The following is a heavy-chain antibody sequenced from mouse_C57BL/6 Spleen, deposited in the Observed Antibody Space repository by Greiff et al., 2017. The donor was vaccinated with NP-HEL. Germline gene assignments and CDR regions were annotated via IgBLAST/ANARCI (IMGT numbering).Heavy chain of an antibody. CDR2: IYPRAGSP. CDR1: GYTFTSYD. D-gene: IGHD4-1*01. Sequence: QVQLQQSGPELVKPGASVKLSCKASGYTFTSYDINWVKQRPGQGLEWIGWIYPRAGSPKYNEKFKGKATLTVDTSSSTAYKELHSLTSEDSAVYCGARWGTGGDDWGQGTTLTVSS. J-gene: IGHJ2*01. CDR3: ARWGTGGDD. V-gene: IGHV1-85*01.